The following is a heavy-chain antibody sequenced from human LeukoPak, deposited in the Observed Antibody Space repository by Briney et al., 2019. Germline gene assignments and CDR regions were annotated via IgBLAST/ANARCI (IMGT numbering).Heavy chain of an antibody. Sequence: ASVKVSCKASGYTFTGYYMHWVRQAPGQGLEWMGWINPNSGGTNYAQKFQGWVTMTRDTSASTAYMELSSLRPEDTAVYYCARDMGSGSLHYWGQGTLVTVSS. D-gene: IGHD1-26*01. V-gene: IGHV1-2*04. CDR1: GYTFTGYY. CDR2: INPNSGGT. CDR3: ARDMGSGSLHY. J-gene: IGHJ4*02.